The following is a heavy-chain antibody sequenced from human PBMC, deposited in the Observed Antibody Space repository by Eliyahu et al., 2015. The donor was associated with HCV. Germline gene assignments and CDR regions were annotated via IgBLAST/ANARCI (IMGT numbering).Heavy chain of an antibody. V-gene: IGHV3-15*01. J-gene: IGHJ5*02. CDR2: IKSRTDGETI. CDR3: TTDLPIAVALNWFYP. CDR1: GFIFINAW. D-gene: IGHD6-19*01. Sequence: EVQLVESGGGLVKPGGSLRLSCAASGFIFINAWMSWVRQAPGKGLEWVGRIKSRTDGETIDYAAPVKGRFSISRDDSKNTLFLQMNSLKTEDTAVYYCTTDLPIAVALNWFYPWGQGTLVTVSS.